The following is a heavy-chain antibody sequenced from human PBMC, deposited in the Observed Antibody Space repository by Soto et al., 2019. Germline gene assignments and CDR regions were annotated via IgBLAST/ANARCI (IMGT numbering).Heavy chain of an antibody. CDR3: ARDTYYYDSSGYSPYGMDV. D-gene: IGHD3-22*01. Sequence: SETLSLTCTVSGGSVNSGSYYWSWIRQPPGKGLEWIGYIYYSGNTNYNPSLKSRVTISVDTSKNQFSLKLSSVTAADTAVYYCARDTYYYDSSGYSPYGMDVWGQGTTVTVSS. CDR1: GGSVNSGSYY. V-gene: IGHV4-61*01. J-gene: IGHJ6*02. CDR2: IYYSGNT.